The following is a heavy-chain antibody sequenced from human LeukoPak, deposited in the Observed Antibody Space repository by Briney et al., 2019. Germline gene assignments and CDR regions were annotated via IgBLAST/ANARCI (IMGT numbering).Heavy chain of an antibody. J-gene: IGHJ4*02. CDR1: GFSFSDYD. Sequence: GGSLRLSCAASGFSFSDYDMHWVRQAPGKGLEWVTFIRYDGTNTYADSVKGRFTISRDNSKNTVYLQMNSLRTEDTALYYCARETYCTSTRCPIGDHFDYWGQGTLVTVSS. CDR3: ARETYCTSTRCPIGDHFDY. CDR2: IRYDGTNT. V-gene: IGHV3-30*02. D-gene: IGHD2-2*01.